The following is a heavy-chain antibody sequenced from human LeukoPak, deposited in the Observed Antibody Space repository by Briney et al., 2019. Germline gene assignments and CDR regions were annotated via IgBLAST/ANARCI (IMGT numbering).Heavy chain of an antibody. J-gene: IGHJ4*02. D-gene: IGHD5-24*01. Sequence: PGGSLRLSCAASGFTFSSYWMSWVRQAPGKGLEWVANIKQDGSEKYYVDSVKGRFTISRDNAKNSLYLQMNSLRAEDTAVYYCASLGWLQLLPYDYWGQGTLVTVSS. CDR3: ASLGWLQLLPYDY. CDR1: GFTFSSYW. CDR2: IKQDGSEK. V-gene: IGHV3-7*01.